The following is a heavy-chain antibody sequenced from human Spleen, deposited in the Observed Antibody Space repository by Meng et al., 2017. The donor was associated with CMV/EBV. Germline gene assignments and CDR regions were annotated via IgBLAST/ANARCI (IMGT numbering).Heavy chain of an antibody. CDR2: ISGSDGTI. CDR3: ARGSGSPFDH. Sequence: GGSLRLSCAASGFSFSDFYMSWVRQAPGKGLEWVSYISGSDGTIYYADSVRGRFTISRDNAKTSVYLQMDTLRAEDTAVYYCARGSGSPFDHWGQGTLVTV. J-gene: IGHJ4*02. D-gene: IGHD3-10*01. V-gene: IGHV3-11*01. CDR1: GFSFSDFY.